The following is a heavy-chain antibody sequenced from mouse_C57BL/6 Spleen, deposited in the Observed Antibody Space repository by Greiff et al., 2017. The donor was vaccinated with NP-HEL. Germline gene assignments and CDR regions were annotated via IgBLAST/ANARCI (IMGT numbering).Heavy chain of an antibody. CDR2: IDPENGDT. D-gene: IGHD3-3*01. CDR3: TTGTYYFDY. J-gene: IGHJ2*01. V-gene: IGHV14-4*01. Sequence: VQLQQSGAELVRPGASVKLSCTASGFNIKDDYMHWVKQRPEQGLEWIGWIDPENGDTEYASKFQGKATIPADTSSNTAYLQLSSLTSEDTAVYYCTTGTYYFDYWGQGTTLTVSS. CDR1: GFNIKDDY.